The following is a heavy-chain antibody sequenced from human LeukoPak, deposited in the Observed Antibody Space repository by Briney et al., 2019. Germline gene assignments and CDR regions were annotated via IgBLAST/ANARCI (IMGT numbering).Heavy chain of an antibody. Sequence: GGSLRLSCAASGFTFSSYAMHWVRQAPGKGLEWVAVISYDGSNKYYADSVKGRFTISRDNSKNTLYLQMNSVRAEDTAVYYCSGYWDDYWGQGTLVTVSS. D-gene: IGHD3-22*01. CDR2: ISYDGSNK. J-gene: IGHJ4*02. V-gene: IGHV3-30-3*01. CDR1: GFTFSSYA. CDR3: SGYWDDY.